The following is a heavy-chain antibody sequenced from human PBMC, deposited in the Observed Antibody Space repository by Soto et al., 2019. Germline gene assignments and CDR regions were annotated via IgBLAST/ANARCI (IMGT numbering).Heavy chain of an antibody. CDR3: ARVGGYRGHFDY. CDR1: GGTSSSYA. Sequence: VSCKASGGTSSSYAISWVRQAPGQGLEWMGGIIPIFGTANYAQKFQGRVTITADESTSTAYMELSSLRSEDTAVYYCARVGGYRGHFDYWGQGTLVTVSS. J-gene: IGHJ4*02. D-gene: IGHD1-26*01. V-gene: IGHV1-69*01. CDR2: IIPIFGTA.